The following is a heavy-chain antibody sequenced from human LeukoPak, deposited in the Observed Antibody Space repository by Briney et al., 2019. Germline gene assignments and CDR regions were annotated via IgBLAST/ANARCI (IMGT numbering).Heavy chain of an antibody. CDR2: IYYSGST. D-gene: IGHD3-22*01. J-gene: IGHJ3*02. CDR3: ARDSAYYYDSSGYDQRAFDI. V-gene: IGHV4-59*01. Sequence: ETLSLTCTVSGGSISSYYWSWIRQPPGKGLEWIGYIYYSGSTNYNPSLKSRVTISVDTSKNQFSLKLSSVTAADTAVYYCARDSAYYYDSSGYDQRAFDIWGQGTMVTVSS. CDR1: GGSISSYY.